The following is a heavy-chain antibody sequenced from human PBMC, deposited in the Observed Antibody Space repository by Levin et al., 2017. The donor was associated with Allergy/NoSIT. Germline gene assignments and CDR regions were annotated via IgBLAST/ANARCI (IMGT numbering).Heavy chain of an antibody. CDR2: ISSSSSTI. V-gene: IGHV3-48*01. CDR3: ALGSNTAMVDY. J-gene: IGHJ4*02. Sequence: GGSLRLSCAASRFTFSSYSMNWVRPAPGKGLEWVSYISSSSSTIYYADSVKGRFTISRDNAKNSLYLQMNSLRAEDTAVYYCALGSNTAMVDYWGQGTLVTVSS. CDR1: RFTFSSYS. D-gene: IGHD5-18*01.